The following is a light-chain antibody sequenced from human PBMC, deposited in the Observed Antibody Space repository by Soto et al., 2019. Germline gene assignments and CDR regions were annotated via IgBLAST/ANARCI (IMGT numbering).Light chain of an antibody. CDR1: QGINHY. CDR3: QHVYSYPLT. CDR2: GAS. Sequence: DIQLTQSPSFLSASVGDRVTITCRASQGINHYVAWYQQKPGKAPKCPIYGASALQSGVPSRFSGSGSWAEFTLSISSLQPEDFATYYCQHVYSYPLTVGGGTRVEI. V-gene: IGKV1-9*01. J-gene: IGKJ4*01.